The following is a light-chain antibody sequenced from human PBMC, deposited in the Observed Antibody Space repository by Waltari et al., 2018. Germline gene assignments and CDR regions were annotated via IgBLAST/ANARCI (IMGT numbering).Light chain of an antibody. J-gene: IGKJ4*02. V-gene: IGKV1-39*01. CDR1: HNIGNF. Sequence: DIHMTQSPSSLSASLGDRVTITCPASHNIGNFLNWYQQQPGKAPKLLLYTGSTLHTGVSSRFSGSGSVSEFTLTISSLQPEDVATYICQQSDSSPRTFGGGTKV. CDR3: QQSDSSPRT. CDR2: TGS.